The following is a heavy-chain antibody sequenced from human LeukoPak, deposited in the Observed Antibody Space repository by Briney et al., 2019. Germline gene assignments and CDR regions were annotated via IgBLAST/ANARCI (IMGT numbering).Heavy chain of an antibody. CDR1: GITLSNYG. D-gene: IGHD3-22*01. CDR2: ISDSGGGT. Sequence: PGGSLRLSCAVSGITLSNYGMSWVRQAPGKGLEWVAGISDSGGGTNYADSVKGRFTISRDNPKNTLYLQMNSPRAEDTAVYFCAKRGVVIRVILVGFHKEAYYFDSWGQGALVTVSS. V-gene: IGHV3-23*01. CDR3: AKRGVVIRVILVGFHKEAYYFDS. J-gene: IGHJ4*02.